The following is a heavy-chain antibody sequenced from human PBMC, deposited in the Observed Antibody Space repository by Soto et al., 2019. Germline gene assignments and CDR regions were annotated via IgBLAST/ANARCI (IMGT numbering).Heavy chain of an antibody. J-gene: IGHJ5*02. V-gene: IGHV3-23*01. CDR3: ATPRDPGPLNWFDP. Sequence: EVQLLESGGGLVQPGGSLRLSCAASGFTFSSYAMSWVRQAPGKGLEWVSAISGSGGSTYYADSVKGRFTISRDNSNNTLYLQMNSLKAEDTAVYYCATPRDPGPLNWFDPWGKGTPVTVSS. CDR2: ISGSGGST. CDR1: GFTFSSYA.